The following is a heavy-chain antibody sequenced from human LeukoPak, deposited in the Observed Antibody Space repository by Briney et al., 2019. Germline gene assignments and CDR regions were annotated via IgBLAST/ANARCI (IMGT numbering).Heavy chain of an antibody. D-gene: IGHD6-19*01. V-gene: IGHV4-30-4*01. CDR1: GGSISSGDYY. CDR3: ARGSSAWTFDY. J-gene: IGHJ4*02. Sequence: SSETLSLTCTVSGGSISSGDYYWSWIRQPPGKGLEWIGYIYYSGSTYYNPSLKSRVTISVDTSKNQFSLKLSSVTAADTAVYYCARGSSAWTFDYWGQGTLVTVSS. CDR2: IYYSGST.